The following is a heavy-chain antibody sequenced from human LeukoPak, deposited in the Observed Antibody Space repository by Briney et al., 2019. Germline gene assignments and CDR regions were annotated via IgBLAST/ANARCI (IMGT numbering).Heavy chain of an antibody. CDR3: ARDPYGYSGYDSGFDP. J-gene: IGHJ5*02. V-gene: IGHV4-4*07. Sequence: SETLSLTCTVSGGSISSYYWSWIRQPAGKGLEWIGRIYTSGSTNYSPSLKSRVTMSVDTSKNQFSLKLSSVTAADTAVYYCARDPYGYSGYDSGFDPWGQGTLVTVSS. CDR1: GGSISSYY. CDR2: IYTSGST. D-gene: IGHD5-12*01.